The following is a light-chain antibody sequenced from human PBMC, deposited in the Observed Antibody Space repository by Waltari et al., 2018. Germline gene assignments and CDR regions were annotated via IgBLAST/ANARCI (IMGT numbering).Light chain of an antibody. V-gene: IGLV1-40*01. J-gene: IGLJ1*01. Sequence: QSVLTQPPSMSGAPGQRVTISCTGSSSNIGAHYDVHWYQQLPETSPNLPIYANNNRPSEVPDDFPDAKYGTSAFLAIAGLQPEDEADYHCQSFDASLGYVFGTGTRVTVL. CDR3: QSFDASLGYV. CDR2: ANN. CDR1: SSNIGAHYD.